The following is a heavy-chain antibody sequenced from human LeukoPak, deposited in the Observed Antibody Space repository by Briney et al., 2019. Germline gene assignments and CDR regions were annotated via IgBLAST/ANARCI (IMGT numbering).Heavy chain of an antibody. Sequence: PGGPLRLSCADSGFTFRSYSMNWVRQAPGKGLEWVSSISSTGSSIYYADSVKGRFTISRDNAKNSLYLQMDSLRAEDTAVFYCARCRGGSCYSSGYFDSWGQGTLVTVSS. CDR2: ISSTGSSI. J-gene: IGHJ4*02. V-gene: IGHV3-21*01. CDR3: ARCRGGSCYSSGYFDS. CDR1: GFTFRSYS. D-gene: IGHD2-15*01.